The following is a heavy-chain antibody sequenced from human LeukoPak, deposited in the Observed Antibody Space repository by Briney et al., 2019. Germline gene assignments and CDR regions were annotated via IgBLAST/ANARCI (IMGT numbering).Heavy chain of an antibody. CDR1: GFTFSSYA. V-gene: IGHV3-30-3*01. Sequence: PGGSLRLSCAASGFTFSSYAMHWVRQAPGKGLEWVAVISYDGSHKYYADSVKGRFTISRDNSKNTLYLQMNSLRAEDTAVYYCARDYYYGSGSYYFQFYYYYYGMDVWGQGTTVTVSS. D-gene: IGHD3-10*01. J-gene: IGHJ6*02. CDR2: ISYDGSHK. CDR3: ARDYYYGSGSYYFQFYYYYYGMDV.